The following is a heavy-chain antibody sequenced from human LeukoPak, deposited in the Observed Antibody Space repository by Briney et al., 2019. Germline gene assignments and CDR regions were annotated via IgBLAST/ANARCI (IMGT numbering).Heavy chain of an antibody. V-gene: IGHV4-59*08. D-gene: IGHD6-6*01. CDR2: IYSSGST. Sequence: SETLSLTCTVSGASISSYYWSWIWQPPGKGLEWIGCIYSSGSTSYNPSLKSRVTISVDTSKNQFSLKLSSVTAADTAIYYCARLYSSSPYAHFDYWGRGTLVTVSS. J-gene: IGHJ4*02. CDR1: GASISSYY. CDR3: ARLYSSSPYAHFDY.